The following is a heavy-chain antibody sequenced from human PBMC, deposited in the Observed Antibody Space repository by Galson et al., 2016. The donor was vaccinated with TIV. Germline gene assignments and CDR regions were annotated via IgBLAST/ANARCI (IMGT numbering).Heavy chain of an antibody. CDR3: ATLPYSSPSDWFGP. CDR1: GFTFSDYA. CDR2: IVGGGYST. V-gene: IGHV3-23*01. Sequence: SLRLSCAASGFTFSDYAMNWVRQAPGKGLEWVSVIVGGGYSTHYADSVGGRFTISRDNSNNMVYLQMNSLRAEDTAIYYCATLPYSSPSDWFGPWGQGTLVTVSS. D-gene: IGHD6-6*01. J-gene: IGHJ5*02.